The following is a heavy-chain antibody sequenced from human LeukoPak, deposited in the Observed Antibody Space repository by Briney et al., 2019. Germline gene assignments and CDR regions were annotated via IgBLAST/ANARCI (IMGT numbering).Heavy chain of an antibody. D-gene: IGHD3-10*01. CDR3: ATSRRIHGSGLAVRYSWLDP. CDR2: IIPIFETT. Sequence: SVKVSCKASGGSFSNNAISWVRQAPGQGLEWMGGIIPIFETTNYAQMFQGRVTITADESTSTAYMELSSLRSEDTAVYYCATSRRIHGSGLAVRYSWLDPWGQGTLVTVSS. CDR1: GGSFSNNA. J-gene: IGHJ5*02. V-gene: IGHV1-69*13.